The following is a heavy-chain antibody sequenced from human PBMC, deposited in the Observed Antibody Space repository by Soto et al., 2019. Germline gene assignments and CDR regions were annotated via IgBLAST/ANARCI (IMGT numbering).Heavy chain of an antibody. CDR2: IYSGGST. CDR3: ARVGATLCLDY. J-gene: IGHJ4*02. D-gene: IGHD1-26*01. Sequence: GGSLRLSCAASGFTVSSNYMSWVRQAPGKGLEWVSVIYSGGSTYYADSVKGRFTISRDNSKNTLYLQMNSLRAEDTAVYYCARVGATLCLDYWGQGTLVTVSS. V-gene: IGHV3-53*01. CDR1: GFTVSSNY.